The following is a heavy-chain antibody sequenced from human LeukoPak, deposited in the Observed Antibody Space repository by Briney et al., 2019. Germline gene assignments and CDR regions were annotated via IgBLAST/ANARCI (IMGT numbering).Heavy chain of an antibody. CDR1: GFTFSSNG. V-gene: IGHV3-30*18. CDR3: AKERYLLDY. J-gene: IGHJ4*02. Sequence: PGGSLRLSCAASGFTFSSNGMHWVRRAPGKGLEWVALISYDGRNKYYADSVKGRFTISRDNSKNTLYLQMNSLRPEDTAVYYCAKERYLLDYWGQGTRVTVSS. D-gene: IGHD2-15*01. CDR2: ISYDGRNK.